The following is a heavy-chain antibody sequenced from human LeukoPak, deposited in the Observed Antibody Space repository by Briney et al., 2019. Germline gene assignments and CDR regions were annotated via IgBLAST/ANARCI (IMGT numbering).Heavy chain of an antibody. CDR2: IYYSGST. Sequence: SETLSLTCAVSGYSISSSNWWGWIRQPPGKGLEWIGYIYYSGSTYYNPSPKSRVTMSVDTSKNQFSLRLSSVTAVDTAVYYCARNPSGGLVPLNWFDPWGQGTLVTVSS. V-gene: IGHV4-28*01. CDR1: GYSISSSNW. CDR3: ARNPSGGLVPLNWFDP. J-gene: IGHJ5*02. D-gene: IGHD6-13*01.